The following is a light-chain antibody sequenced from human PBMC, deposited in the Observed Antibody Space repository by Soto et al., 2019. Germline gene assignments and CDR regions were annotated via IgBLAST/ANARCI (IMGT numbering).Light chain of an antibody. V-gene: IGLV2-14*01. J-gene: IGLJ1*01. CDR1: SSDVGDYNH. Sequence: QSVLTQPASVSGSPGQSITISCSGTSSDVGDYNHVSWYQQHPGKAPKLMIYEVSNRPSGVSNRFSGSKSGNTASLTISGLQVEDEADYYCSSYTSINTYVFGTGTKVTVL. CDR3: SSYTSINTYV. CDR2: EVS.